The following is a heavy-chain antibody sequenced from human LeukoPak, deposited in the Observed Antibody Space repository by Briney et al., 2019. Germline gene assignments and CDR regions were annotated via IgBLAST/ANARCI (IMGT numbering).Heavy chain of an antibody. CDR1: GGSISSNNYY. J-gene: IGHJ5*02. V-gene: IGHV4-39*01. CDR2: IYYSGST. Sequence: SETLSLTCTVSGGSISSNNYYWGWIRQPPGKGLEWIGSIYYSGSTYYNPSLKSRVTISVDTSKNQFSLKLNSVTAADTAVYYCARPRSRLAWFDPWGQGTLVTVSS. CDR3: ARPRSRLAWFDP. D-gene: IGHD6-19*01.